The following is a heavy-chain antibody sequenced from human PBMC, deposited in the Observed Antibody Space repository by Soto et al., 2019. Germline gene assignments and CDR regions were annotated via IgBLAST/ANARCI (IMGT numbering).Heavy chain of an antibody. CDR1: GFTFSSYS. V-gene: IGHV3-21*01. D-gene: IGHD6-6*01. CDR2: ISSSSSYI. Sequence: SLRLSCAASGFTFSSYSMNWVRQAPGKGLEWVSSISSSSSYIYYADSVKGRFTISRDNAKNSLYLQMNSLRAEDTAVYYCATIAARHPNFDYWGQGTLVTVSS. CDR3: ATIAARHPNFDY. J-gene: IGHJ4*02.